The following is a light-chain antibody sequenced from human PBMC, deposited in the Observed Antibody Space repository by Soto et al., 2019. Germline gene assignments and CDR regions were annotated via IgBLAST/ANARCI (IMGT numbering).Light chain of an antibody. V-gene: IGKV3-15*01. CDR2: DVS. Sequence: EIVMAQSPATLSVSPGERATLSCRASQSVNNKLAWYQQKPGQVPRLLICDVSTRATGIPARFSGSGSGTEFTLTISSLQSQAFAVYYCQQYYNWPPYTFGQGTKVDIK. J-gene: IGKJ2*01. CDR3: QQYYNWPPYT. CDR1: QSVNNK.